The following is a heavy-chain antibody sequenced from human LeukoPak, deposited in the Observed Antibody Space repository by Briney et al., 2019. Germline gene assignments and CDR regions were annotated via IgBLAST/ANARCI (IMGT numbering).Heavy chain of an antibody. CDR3: AKDLATVTLIDY. Sequence: GGSLRLSCAASGFTFSSHGMHWVRQAPGKGLQWVAVISYDGSNKYYADSVKGRFTISRDNSKNTLYLQMNSLRAEDTAVYYCAKDLATVTLIDYWGQGTLVTVSS. D-gene: IGHD4-17*01. V-gene: IGHV3-30*18. CDR1: GFTFSSHG. J-gene: IGHJ4*02. CDR2: ISYDGSNK.